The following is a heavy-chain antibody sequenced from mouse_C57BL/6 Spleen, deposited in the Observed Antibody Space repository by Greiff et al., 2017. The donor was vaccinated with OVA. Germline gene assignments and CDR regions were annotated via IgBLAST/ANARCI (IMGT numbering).Heavy chain of an antibody. J-gene: IGHJ2*01. Sequence: QVQLKESGAELVRPGASVKMSCKASGYTFTSYNMHWVKQTPRQGLEWIGAIYPGNGDTSYNQKFKGKATLTVDKSSSTAYMQLSSLTSEDSAVYFCAKEGYEGYDYDFDYWGQGTTLTVSS. CDR1: GYTFTSYN. D-gene: IGHD2-4*01. CDR2: IYPGNGDT. V-gene: IGHV1-12*01. CDR3: AKEGYEGYDYDFDY.